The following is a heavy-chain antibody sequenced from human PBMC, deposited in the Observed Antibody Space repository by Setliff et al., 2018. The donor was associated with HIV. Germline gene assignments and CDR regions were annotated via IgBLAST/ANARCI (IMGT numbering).Heavy chain of an antibody. CDR2: INPSAGST. Sequence: VKVSCKASGYTLVSYYMHWVRQAPGQGLEWMGIINPSAGSTTYAQKFQGRVTLTSDTSAGTVYMELSSLRSEDMAVYYCARGHSSKWYADYWGQGTLVTVSS. CDR3: ARGHSSKWYADY. CDR1: GYTLVSYY. J-gene: IGHJ4*02. V-gene: IGHV1-46*01. D-gene: IGHD6-13*01.